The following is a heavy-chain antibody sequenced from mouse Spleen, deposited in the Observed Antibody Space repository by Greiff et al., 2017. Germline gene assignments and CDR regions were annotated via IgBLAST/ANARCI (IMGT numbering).Heavy chain of an antibody. J-gene: IGHJ2*01. Sequence: EVKLMESGGGLVQPGGSRKLSCAASGFTFSSFGMHWVRQAPEKGLEWVAYISSGSSTIYYADTVKGRFTISRDNPKNTLFLQMTSLRSEDTAMYYCARWEGYDGYYFDYWGQGTTLTVSS. CDR1: GFTFSSFG. V-gene: IGHV5-17*02. CDR3: ARWEGYDGYYFDY. CDR2: ISSGSSTI. D-gene: IGHD2-14*01.